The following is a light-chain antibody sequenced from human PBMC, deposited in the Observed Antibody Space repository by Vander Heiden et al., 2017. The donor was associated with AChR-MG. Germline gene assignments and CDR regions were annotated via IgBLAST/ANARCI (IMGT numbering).Light chain of an antibody. J-gene: IGKJ2*01. Sequence: EIVLTQSPGTLSLSPGERATLSCRASQSVSSNNCAWYQQRPGQAPRLLIFGASSRAAGIPDRFSGSGYGADFTLTISRLEPEDSAIYYCQQYGSSQYTFGQGTKLEIK. CDR3: QQYGSSQYT. V-gene: IGKV3-20*01. CDR1: QSVSSNN. CDR2: GAS.